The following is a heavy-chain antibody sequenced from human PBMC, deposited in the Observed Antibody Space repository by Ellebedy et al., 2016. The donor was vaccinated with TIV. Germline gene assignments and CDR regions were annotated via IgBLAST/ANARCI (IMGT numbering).Heavy chain of an antibody. V-gene: IGHV4-34*01. CDR2: INHSGST. CDR1: GGSFSGYY. J-gene: IGHJ3*02. CDR3: AGHVLRYFDWLFTTDAFDI. Sequence: SETLSLXXAVYGGSFSGYYWSWIRQPPGKGLEWIGEINHSGSTYYNPSLKSRVTISVDTSKNQFSLKLSSVTAADTAVYYCAGHVLRYFDWLFTTDAFDIWGQGTMVTVSS. D-gene: IGHD3-9*01.